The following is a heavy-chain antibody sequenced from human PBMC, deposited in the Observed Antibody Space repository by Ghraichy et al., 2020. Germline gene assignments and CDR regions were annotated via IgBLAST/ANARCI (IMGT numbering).Heavy chain of an antibody. CDR1: GFTFSSYA. CDR2: ISGSGGST. V-gene: IGHV3-23*01. Sequence: GGSLRLSCAASGFTFSSYAMSWVRQAPGKGLEWVSAISGSGGSTYYADSVKGRFTISRDNSKNTLYLQMNSLRAEDTAVYYCAKEAGSGWFTGDWYFDLWGRGTLVTVSS. J-gene: IGHJ2*01. D-gene: IGHD6-19*01. CDR3: AKEAGSGWFTGDWYFDL.